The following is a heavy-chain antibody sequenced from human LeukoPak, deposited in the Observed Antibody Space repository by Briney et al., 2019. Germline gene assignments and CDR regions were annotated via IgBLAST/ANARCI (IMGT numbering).Heavy chain of an antibody. CDR2: IKQDGSEK. CDR1: GFTFRSYW. J-gene: IGHJ4*02. Sequence: PGGSLRLSWAASGFTFRSYWMSWVRQAPGKGLEWVANIKQDGSEKYYVDSVKGRFTISRDNAKNSLYLQMNSLRAEDTAVYYCARGPNQYYYDSSGYYHYWGQGTLVTVSS. CDR3: ARGPNQYYYDSSGYYHY. V-gene: IGHV3-7*01. D-gene: IGHD3-22*01.